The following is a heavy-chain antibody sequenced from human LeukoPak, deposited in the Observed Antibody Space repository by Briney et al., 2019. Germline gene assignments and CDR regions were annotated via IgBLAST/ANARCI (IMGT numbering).Heavy chain of an antibody. CDR3: ARDLLWFGELFPRFDY. D-gene: IGHD3-10*01. V-gene: IGHV1-18*04. Sequence: ASVKVSCKASGYTFTSYGISWVRQAPGQGLEWMGWISAYNGNTNYAQKLQGRVTITTDTSTSTAYMELRSLRSDDTAVYYCARDLLWFGELFPRFDYWGQGTLVTVSS. CDR2: ISAYNGNT. J-gene: IGHJ4*02. CDR1: GYTFTSYG.